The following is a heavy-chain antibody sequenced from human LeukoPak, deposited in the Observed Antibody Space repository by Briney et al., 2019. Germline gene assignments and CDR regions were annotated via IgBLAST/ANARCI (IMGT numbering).Heavy chain of an antibody. CDR3: ARVPQHYGSGSPLIDY. V-gene: IGHV1-2*02. CDR2: IDPNHGDT. CDR1: GYTFSGNF. J-gene: IGHJ4*02. Sequence: ASVKVSCKASGYTFSGNFIPWVRQAPGQGLEWMEWIDPNHGDTNYAQKFQGRVTMTRDTSISTAYMELSRLRSDDTAVYYCARVPQHYGSGSPLIDYWGQGTLVTVSS. D-gene: IGHD3-10*01.